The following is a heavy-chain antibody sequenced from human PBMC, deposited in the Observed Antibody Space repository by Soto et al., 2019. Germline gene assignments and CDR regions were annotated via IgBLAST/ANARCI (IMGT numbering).Heavy chain of an antibody. V-gene: IGHV4-4*07. J-gene: IGHJ5*02. CDR3: ARACHTPPSYNWFDP. CDR1: GGSISSYY. Sequence: SETLSLTCTVSGGSISSYYWSWIRQPAGKGLEWIGRIYTSGSTNYNPSLKSRVTMSVDTSKNQFSLKLSSVTAADTAVYYCARACHTPPSYNWFDPWGQGTLVTVSS. CDR2: IYTSGST.